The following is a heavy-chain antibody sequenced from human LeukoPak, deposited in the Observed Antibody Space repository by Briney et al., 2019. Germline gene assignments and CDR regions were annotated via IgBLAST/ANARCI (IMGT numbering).Heavy chain of an antibody. CDR1: GYSISSGYY. D-gene: IGHD2-21*02. J-gene: IGHJ4*02. CDR3: ARGLAYCGGDCYSID. CDR2: IYHSGST. V-gene: IGHV4-38-2*02. Sequence: SETLSLTCTVSGYSISSGYYWGWIRQPPGKGLEWIGSIYHSGSTYYNPSLKSRATISVDTSKNQFSLKLSSVTAADTAVYYCARGLAYCGGDCYSIDWGQGTLVTVSS.